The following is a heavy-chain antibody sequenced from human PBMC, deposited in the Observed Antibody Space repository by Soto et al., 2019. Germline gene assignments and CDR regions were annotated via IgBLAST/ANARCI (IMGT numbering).Heavy chain of an antibody. CDR1: GYSISSYA. Sequence: PGGSLRLGCAASGYSISSYAVICVRQAPGKGLEWVAVISYDGSNKYYADSVKGRFTISRDNSKNTLYLQMNSLRAEDTAVYDCARDHHVFDYWGQGTLVTVSS. CDR2: ISYDGSNK. V-gene: IGHV3-30-3*01. J-gene: IGHJ4*02. CDR3: ARDHHVFDY.